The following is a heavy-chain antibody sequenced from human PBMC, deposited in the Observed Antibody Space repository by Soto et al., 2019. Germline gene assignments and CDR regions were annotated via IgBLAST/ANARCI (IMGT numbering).Heavy chain of an antibody. D-gene: IGHD2-15*01. V-gene: IGHV3-23*01. CDR3: AVSSPDIVVLPSSIYFTS. J-gene: IGHJ4*02. CDR2: ITGSGLTI. CDR1: GFTFSKYA. Sequence: GGSLRLSCEASGFTFSKYAMIWVRQAPGKGQEWVSGITGSGLTIEHSASVQGRFTISRDHAKNSVDLLMDSLRPDDTALYFCAVSSPDIVVLPSSIYFTSWGPGTQVTVSS.